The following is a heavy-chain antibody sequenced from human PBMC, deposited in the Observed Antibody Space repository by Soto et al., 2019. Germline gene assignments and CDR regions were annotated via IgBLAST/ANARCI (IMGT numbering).Heavy chain of an antibody. Sequence: PGGSLRLSCAASGFTFRNYGMNWVRQAPGKGLEWVSYIGLGSSTKYYADSVEGRFTISRDNSKDTLYLQMNSLRAEDTAVYYCTKPKYRGVVVNVWGQGTTVTVSS. CDR1: GFTFRNYG. D-gene: IGHD3-10*01. CDR3: TKPKYRGVVVNV. V-gene: IGHV3-48*01. CDR2: IGLGSSTK. J-gene: IGHJ6*02.